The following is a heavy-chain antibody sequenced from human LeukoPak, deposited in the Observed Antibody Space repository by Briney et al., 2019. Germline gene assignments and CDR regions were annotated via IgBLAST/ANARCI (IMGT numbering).Heavy chain of an antibody. CDR3: AKAIDSRGHWYERGADY. V-gene: IGHV3-23*01. J-gene: IGHJ4*02. D-gene: IGHD2-21*02. CDR2: IGDGSQT. Sequence: IGDGSQTYAPVSLKGRFTISRDNFDNTVYLRMSGLRAEDTAIYYCAKAIDSRGHWYERGADYWGQGTPVTVSS.